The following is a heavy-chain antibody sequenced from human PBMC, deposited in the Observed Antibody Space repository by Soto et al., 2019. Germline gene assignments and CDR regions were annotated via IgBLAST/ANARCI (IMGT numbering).Heavy chain of an antibody. V-gene: IGHV3-23*01. Sequence: EVQLLESGGGLVQPGGSLRLSCAASGFTFSTYALTWVRQAPGKGLEWVSSIGTNADTTYYVDSVKGRFSISRDNSKNKVYLQMSSLRAEDTAVYYCARLYVEVAVNAAFDIWGRGTMVNVSS. CDR2: IGTNADTT. CDR1: GFTFSTYA. J-gene: IGHJ3*02. D-gene: IGHD3-16*01. CDR3: ARLYVEVAVNAAFDI.